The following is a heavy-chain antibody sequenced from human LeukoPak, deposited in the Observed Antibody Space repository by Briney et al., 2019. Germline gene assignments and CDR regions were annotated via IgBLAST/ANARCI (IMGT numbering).Heavy chain of an antibody. J-gene: IGHJ6*02. CDR1: GGSISSGEYY. V-gene: IGHV4-30-4*01. Sequence: PSETLSLTCTVSGGSISSGEYYWSWIRQPPGKGLEWIGYIYYSGSTYYNPSLKSRVTISVDTSKNQFSLKLSSVTAADTAVYYCARDRRLRFLEWEQYYYGMDVWGQGTTVTVSS. CDR2: IYYSGST. D-gene: IGHD3-3*01. CDR3: ARDRRLRFLEWEQYYYGMDV.